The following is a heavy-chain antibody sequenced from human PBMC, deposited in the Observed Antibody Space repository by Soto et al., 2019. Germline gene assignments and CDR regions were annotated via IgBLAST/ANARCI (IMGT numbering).Heavy chain of an antibody. CDR1: GFSFSVYG. CDR2: IWYDASKQ. J-gene: IGHJ4*02. CDR3: AAWAEGATEVH. V-gene: IGHV3-33*01. Sequence: GGSLRLSCETSGFSFSVYGMHWVRQAPGKGLEWVAVIWYDASKQFYAATVEGRFTISRDNSKAILYLQMNSLRAEDTAVYYCAAWAEGATEVHWGQGTLVTVSS. D-gene: IGHD2-15*01.